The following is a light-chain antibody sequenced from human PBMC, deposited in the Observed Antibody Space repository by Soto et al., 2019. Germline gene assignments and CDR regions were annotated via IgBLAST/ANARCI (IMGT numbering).Light chain of an antibody. CDR3: CSYAGSSTVV. Sequence: QSVLTQPASVSGSPGQSITISCTGTSSDVGSYNLVSWYQQHPGKAPKLMSYEGSKRPSGVSDRFSGSKSGNTASLTISGLQAEDEAAYYCCSYAGSSTVVFGGGTKLTVL. CDR1: SSDVGSYNL. J-gene: IGLJ2*01. CDR2: EGS. V-gene: IGLV2-23*01.